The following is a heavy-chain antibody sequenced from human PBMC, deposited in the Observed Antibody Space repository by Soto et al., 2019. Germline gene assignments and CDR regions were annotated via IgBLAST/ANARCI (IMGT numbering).Heavy chain of an antibody. D-gene: IGHD3-3*01. CDR3: ARGGVPTIFGVVTRRAIFDY. J-gene: IGHJ4*02. CDR2: INHSGST. CDR1: GGSFSGYY. Sequence: SETLSLTCAVYGGSFSGYYWSWIRQPPGKGLEWIGEINHSGSTNYNPSLKSRVTISVDTSKNQFSLKLSSATAADTAVYYCARGGVPTIFGVVTRRAIFDYWGQGTLVTVSS. V-gene: IGHV4-34*01.